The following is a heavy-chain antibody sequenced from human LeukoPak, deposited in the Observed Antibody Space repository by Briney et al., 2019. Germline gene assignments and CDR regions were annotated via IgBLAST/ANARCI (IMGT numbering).Heavy chain of an antibody. D-gene: IGHD1-20*01. V-gene: IGHV4-61*08. Sequence: SETLSLTCTVSGGSISSGGYYWSWIRQPPGKGLEWIGYIYYSGSTNYNPSLKSRVTISVDTSKNQFSLKLSSVTAADTAVYYCASRGITGTTFDYWGQGTLVTVSS. CDR2: IYYSGST. J-gene: IGHJ4*02. CDR1: GGSISSGGYY. CDR3: ASRGITGTTFDY.